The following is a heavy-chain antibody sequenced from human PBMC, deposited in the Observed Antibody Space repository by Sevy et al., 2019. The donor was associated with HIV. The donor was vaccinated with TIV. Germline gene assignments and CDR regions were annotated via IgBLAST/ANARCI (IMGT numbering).Heavy chain of an antibody. V-gene: IGHV3-7*03. Sequence: GGSVRLSCAASGFTFSSYWMSWVRQAPGKGLEWVANIKQDGSEKYYVDSVKGRFTISRDNAKNSLYLQMNSLRAEDTAVYYCARVGSYYYDSSGYSFDYWGQGTLVTVSS. CDR2: IKQDGSEK. CDR3: ARVGSYYYDSSGYSFDY. D-gene: IGHD3-22*01. J-gene: IGHJ4*02. CDR1: GFTFSSYW.